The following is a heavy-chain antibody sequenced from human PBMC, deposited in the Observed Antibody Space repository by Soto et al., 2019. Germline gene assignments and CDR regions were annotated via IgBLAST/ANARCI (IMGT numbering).Heavy chain of an antibody. CDR2: INPDNGNR. J-gene: IGHJ3*01. D-gene: IGHD2-8*02. CDR3: ARDILSVGSRANDAFDV. Sequence: QVQLVPSGAEVRKPWASGNISCWAPGFKFGDNLINWVRQAPGQSLAWMGWINPDNGNRRYSQTFQGRVTISRHSSASIAYVEVTDLTSEDTAVYYCARDILSVGSRANDAFDVWGQWTMVSVSS. CDR1: GFKFGDNL. V-gene: IGHV1-3*01.